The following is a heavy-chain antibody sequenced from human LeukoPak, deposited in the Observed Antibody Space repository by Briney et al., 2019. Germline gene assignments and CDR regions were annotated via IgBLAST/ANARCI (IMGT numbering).Heavy chain of an antibody. CDR3: AREGHYYDSSGYDY. CDR2: IYSGGST. CDR1: GFTVSSNY. D-gene: IGHD3-22*01. J-gene: IGHJ4*02. Sequence: GGSLRLSCAPSGFTVSSNYMSWVRQAPGKGLEWVSVIYSGGSTYYADSVKGRFTISRDNSKNTLYLQMNSLRAEDTAVYYCAREGHYYDSSGYDYWGQGTLVTVSS. V-gene: IGHV3-66*02.